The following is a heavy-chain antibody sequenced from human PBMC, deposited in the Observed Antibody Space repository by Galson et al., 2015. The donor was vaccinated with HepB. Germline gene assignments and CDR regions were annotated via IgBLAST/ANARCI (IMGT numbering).Heavy chain of an antibody. V-gene: IGHV3-23*01. J-gene: IGHJ4*02. CDR3: AKQPSSTWYYAVDD. Sequence: SLRLSCAASGFTFSNNAMHWVRQAPGKGLEWVSTISGSGDSTYYADSVKGRFTISRDNSKNTLHLQMNSLRAEDTAVYYCAKQPSSTWYYAVDDWGQGTLVTVSS. CDR1: GFTFSNNA. CDR2: ISGSGDST. D-gene: IGHD6-13*01.